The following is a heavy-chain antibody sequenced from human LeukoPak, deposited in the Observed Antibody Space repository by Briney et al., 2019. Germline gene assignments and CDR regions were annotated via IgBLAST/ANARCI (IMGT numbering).Heavy chain of an antibody. CDR1: GFTFSSYG. D-gene: IGHD6-6*01. CDR2: IWYDGSNK. CDR3: ARSSYSSSSSV. Sequence: GGSLRLSCAASGFTFSSYGMHWVRQAPGKGLEWVAVIWYDGSNKYYADSVKGRFTISRDNAKNSLYLQINSLRAEDTAVYYCARSSYSSSSSVWGQGTMVTVSS. V-gene: IGHV3-33*01. J-gene: IGHJ3*01.